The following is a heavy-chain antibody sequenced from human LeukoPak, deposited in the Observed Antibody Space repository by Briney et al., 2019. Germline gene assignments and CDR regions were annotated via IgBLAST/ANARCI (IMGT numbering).Heavy chain of an antibody. Sequence: SETLSLSCSLSDVAISSGLYYWGWIRHSPGGGLGWIVSISYSGTTFYTPSLKSRVTISVDTSKNQFSLKLKSLTATDTAIYYCARHSSSWYYFDYGAQGMLVTVSS. D-gene: IGHD6-13*01. J-gene: IGHJ4*02. CDR1: DVAISSGLYY. V-gene: IGHV4-39*01. CDR3: ARHSSSWYYFDY. CDR2: ISYSGTT.